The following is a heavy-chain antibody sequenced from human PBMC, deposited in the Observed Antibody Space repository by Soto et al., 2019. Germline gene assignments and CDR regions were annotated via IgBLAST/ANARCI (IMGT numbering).Heavy chain of an antibody. CDR1: GGTFSSYA. D-gene: IGHD1-26*01. J-gene: IGHJ4*01. V-gene: IGHV1-69*13. CDR3: ASDDGPHGGSYSHNY. CDR2: IIPIFGTA. Sequence: GASVKVSCKASGGTFSSYAISWVRQAPGQGLEWMGGIIPIFGTANYAQKFQGRVTITADESTSTAYMELSSLRSEDTAVYYCASDDGPHGGSYSHNYWGQGTLVTVSS.